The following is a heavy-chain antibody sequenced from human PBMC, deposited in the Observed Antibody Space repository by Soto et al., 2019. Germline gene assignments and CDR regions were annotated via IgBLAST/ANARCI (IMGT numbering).Heavy chain of an antibody. V-gene: IGHV3-30-3*01. D-gene: IGHD3-3*01. Sequence: QVQLVESGGGVVQPGRSLRLSCAASGFTFSSYAMHWVRQAPDKGLEWVAVISYDGSNKYYADSVNGRFTISRDNSKNTLYLQMNSLRAEDTAVYYCARGTYYDFWSAVYYYGMDVWGQGTTVTVSS. CDR3: ARGTYYDFWSAVYYYGMDV. CDR2: ISYDGSNK. J-gene: IGHJ6*02. CDR1: GFTFSSYA.